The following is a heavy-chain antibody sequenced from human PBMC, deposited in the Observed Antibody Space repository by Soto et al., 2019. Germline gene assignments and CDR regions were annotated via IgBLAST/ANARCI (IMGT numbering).Heavy chain of an antibody. J-gene: IGHJ6*02. D-gene: IGHD3-16*01. V-gene: IGHV3-7*01. CDR3: ASLGRHG. CDR1: GFTFSDSW. CDR2: INQDGSGK. Sequence: TGGSLRLSCAASGFTFSDSWMDWARQVRGKGPEWVANINQDGSGKNYVDSVKGRFTISRDNAKNSLYLQMNSLRAEDTAVYYCASLGRHGWGQGTTVTVSS.